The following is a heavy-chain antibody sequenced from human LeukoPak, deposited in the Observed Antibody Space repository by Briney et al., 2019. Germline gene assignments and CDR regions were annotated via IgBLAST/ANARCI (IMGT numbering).Heavy chain of an antibody. J-gene: IGHJ4*02. Sequence: NPSETLSLTRTVSGGSISSYYWSSVRQPPGKGLEWIGFIYYSGSTNYNPSLKSRVTISVDTSKNQFSLNLSSVTAADTAIYYCAGLKDGVFGLWGQGTLVTVSS. CDR2: IYYSGST. D-gene: IGHD2-8*01. CDR1: GGSISSYY. V-gene: IGHV4-59*08. CDR3: AGLKDGVFGL.